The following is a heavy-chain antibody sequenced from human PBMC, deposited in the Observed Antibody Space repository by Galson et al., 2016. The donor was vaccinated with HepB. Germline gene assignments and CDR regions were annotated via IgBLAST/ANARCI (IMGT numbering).Heavy chain of an antibody. Sequence: QSGAEVKKPGESLKISCKASGYIFTEYWIGWVRQIPGKGLEWMGIIFPGDSDTRYSPSFQGQVTISVDKSLSTAYLQWSSLKASDTAMYDCARRPGGRGSTLDDAIDIWGQGTMVTVSS. D-gene: IGHD3-10*01. CDR3: ARRPGGRGSTLDDAIDI. CDR1: GYIFTEYW. CDR2: IFPGDSDT. V-gene: IGHV5-51*01. J-gene: IGHJ3*02.